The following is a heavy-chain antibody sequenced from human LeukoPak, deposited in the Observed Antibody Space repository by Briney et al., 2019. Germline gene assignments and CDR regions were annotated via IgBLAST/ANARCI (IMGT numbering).Heavy chain of an antibody. CDR3: ASFSRVPYRSGYYFFPHYMDV. CDR1: GGSISSGDYY. CDR2: IYYSGST. J-gene: IGHJ6*03. Sequence: SETLSLTCTVSGGSISSGDYYWSWIRQPPGKGLEWIGYIYYSGSTYYNPSLKSRVTISVDTSKNQFSLKLSSVTAADTAVYYCASFSRVPYRSGYYFFPHYMDVWGKGTTVTVSS. V-gene: IGHV4-30-4*08. D-gene: IGHD3-3*01.